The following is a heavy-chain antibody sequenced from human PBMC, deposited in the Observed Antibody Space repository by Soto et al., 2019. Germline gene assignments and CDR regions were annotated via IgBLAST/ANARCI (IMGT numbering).Heavy chain of an antibody. CDR1: GGSFSGYY. Sequence: SETLSLTCAVYGGSFSGYYWSWIRQPPGKGLEWIGEINHSGSTNYNPSLKSRVTISVDTSKNQFSLKLSSVTAADTAMYYCARGGPHLLRYFDWSTFAYWGQVTLVTVAS. J-gene: IGHJ4*02. CDR3: ARGGPHLLRYFDWSTFAY. D-gene: IGHD3-9*01. CDR2: INHSGST. V-gene: IGHV4-34*01.